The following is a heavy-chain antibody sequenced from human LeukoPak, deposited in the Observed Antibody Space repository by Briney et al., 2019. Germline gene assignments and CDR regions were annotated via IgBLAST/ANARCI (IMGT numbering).Heavy chain of an antibody. Sequence: ASVKVSCKASGGTFSNFGINGVRLAPGQGLEWMGGIIPIFTSPNYAQKFESRVTITADESTSTSSRELTSRRSEDRDVYDCARGGVMVSLATPFDYWGQGTLVTVSS. CDR3: ARGGVMVSLATPFDY. CDR2: IIPIFTSP. CDR1: GGTFSNFG. J-gene: IGHJ4*02. D-gene: IGHD3-16*01. V-gene: IGHV1-69*13.